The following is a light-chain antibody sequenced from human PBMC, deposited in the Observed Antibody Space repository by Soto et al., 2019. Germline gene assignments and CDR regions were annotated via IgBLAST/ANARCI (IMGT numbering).Light chain of an antibody. J-gene: IGKJ2*01. CDR2: DAS. V-gene: IGKV3-11*01. Sequence: EIVLTQSPATLSLSPGERATLSCRASQSISSYLAWYQQKPGQAPRLLIYDASNRATGIPARFSGSGSGTDFTLTISSLEPEDSAIYYCQQRASWPPFTFGQGTKLEV. CDR3: QQRASWPPFT. CDR1: QSISSY.